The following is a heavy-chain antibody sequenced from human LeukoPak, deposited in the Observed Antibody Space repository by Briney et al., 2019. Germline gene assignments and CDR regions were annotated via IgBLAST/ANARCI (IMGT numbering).Heavy chain of an antibody. V-gene: IGHV3-30*02. J-gene: IGHJ4*01. CDR2: IRYDGSHE. D-gene: IGHD1-26*01. CDR3: AKPSGSGVDY. Sequence: PGGSLRLSCGAPGFTFSTHDMHWVRQAPGKGLEWVAFIRYDGSHEYYADSVKGRFTISRDNSKNTLYLQMNSVRSEDTALYYCAKPSGSGVDYWGQGTRVTVSS. CDR1: GFTFSTHD.